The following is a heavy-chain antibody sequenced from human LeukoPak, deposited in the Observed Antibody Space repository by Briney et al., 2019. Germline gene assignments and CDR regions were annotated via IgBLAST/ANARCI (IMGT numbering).Heavy chain of an antibody. D-gene: IGHD2-15*01. CDR1: GFTFSNYE. J-gene: IGHJ4*02. CDR3: ASGIGYCSGGSCYSFDH. Sequence: GGSLRLSCAASGFTFSNYEMNWVRQAPGKGLEWVSVIYSGGSTYYADSVKGRFTISRDNSKNTLYLQMNSLRAEDTAVYYCASGIGYCSGGSCYSFDHWGQGTLVTVSS. V-gene: IGHV3-53*01. CDR2: IYSGGST.